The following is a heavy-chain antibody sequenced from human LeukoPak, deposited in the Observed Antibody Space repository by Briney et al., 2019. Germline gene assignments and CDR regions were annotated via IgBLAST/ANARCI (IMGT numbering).Heavy chain of an antibody. CDR1: GFTFSNYN. CDR3: ASRNQYCGGDCFWAFDI. Sequence: PGGSLRLSCAASGFTFSNYNMNWVRQAPGKGLEWVSYISSRGSYTYYADSVKGRFTISRDNAKNSLYLQMNSLRAEDTAVYYCASRNQYCGGDCFWAFDIWGQGTMVTVSS. V-gene: IGHV3-21*01. J-gene: IGHJ3*02. CDR2: ISSRGSYT. D-gene: IGHD2-21*02.